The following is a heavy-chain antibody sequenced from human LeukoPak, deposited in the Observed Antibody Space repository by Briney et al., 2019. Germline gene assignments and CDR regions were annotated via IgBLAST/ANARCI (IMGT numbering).Heavy chain of an antibody. J-gene: IGHJ3*02. CDR1: GSTFSSYW. D-gene: IGHD2-15*01. CDR3: ARAQRHCSGGSCYKVDAFDI. Sequence: GGSLRLSCAASGSTFSSYWMHWVRQAPGKGLVWVSRINSDGSSTSYADSVKGRFTISRDNAKNTLYLQMNSLRAEDTAVYYCARAQRHCSGGSCYKVDAFDIWGQGTMVTVSS. V-gene: IGHV3-74*01. CDR2: INSDGSST.